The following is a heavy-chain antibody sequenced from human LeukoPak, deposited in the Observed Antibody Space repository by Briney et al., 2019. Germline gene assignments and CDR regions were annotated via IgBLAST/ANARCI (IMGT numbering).Heavy chain of an antibody. Sequence: GGSLRLSCAASGFTFDDYAMHWVRQAPGKGLEWVSGISWNSGSIGYADSVKGRFTISRDNAKNSLYLQMNSLRAEDMALYYCAKGAGFHYYYYYYMDVWGKGTTVTVSS. CDR3: AKGAGFHYYYYYYMDV. J-gene: IGHJ6*03. CDR2: ISWNSGSI. CDR1: GFTFDDYA. V-gene: IGHV3-9*03.